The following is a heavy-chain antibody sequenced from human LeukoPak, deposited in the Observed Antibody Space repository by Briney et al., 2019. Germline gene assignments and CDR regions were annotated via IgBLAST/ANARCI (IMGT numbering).Heavy chain of an antibody. J-gene: IGHJ4*02. CDR3: AKHLHYGINSPFDY. V-gene: IGHV3-23*01. Sequence: GGSLRLSCAASGFTFSSYAMSWLRQAPGKGLEWVSGVNGNGGTTYYADSVKGRFTISRDNSKNTLCLQMKSLRAEDTAVYYCAKHLHYGINSPFDYWGQGTLITVSS. CDR2: VNGNGGTT. CDR1: GFTFSSYA. D-gene: IGHD4/OR15-4a*01.